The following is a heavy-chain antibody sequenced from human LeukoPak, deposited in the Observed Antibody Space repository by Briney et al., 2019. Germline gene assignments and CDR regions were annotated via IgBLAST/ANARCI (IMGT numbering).Heavy chain of an antibody. CDR1: GFTFSNYG. J-gene: IGHJ4*02. D-gene: IGHD1-26*01. CDR3: ARDLRVGATDY. CDR2: IDEDGSAK. V-gene: IGHV3-7*01. Sequence: PGGSLRLSCAASGFTFSNYGMSWVRQAPGKGPEWVANIDEDGSAKYYLGSVKGRFTISRDNAENSLYLQMNSLRAEDTAVYYCARDLRVGATDYWGQGTLVTVSS.